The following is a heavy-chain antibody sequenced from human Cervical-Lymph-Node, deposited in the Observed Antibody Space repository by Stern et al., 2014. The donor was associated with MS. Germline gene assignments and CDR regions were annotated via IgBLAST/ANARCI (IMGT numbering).Heavy chain of an antibody. D-gene: IGHD2-15*01. CDR2: IIPILPLP. CDR1: GGTFSSSYA. V-gene: IGHV1-69*09. J-gene: IGHJ5*02. CDR3: ARGTVSNRPAATLHNLFDP. Sequence: QVQLVQSGAEVKTPGSSVKVSCKASGGTFSSSYAVSWGRQAPGQGLEWMGRIIPILPLPIYAQRFQTRLTITAANSTGPVYQTLTNLTSEDTAVYYCARGTVSNRPAATLHNLFDPWGQGTLVTVSS.